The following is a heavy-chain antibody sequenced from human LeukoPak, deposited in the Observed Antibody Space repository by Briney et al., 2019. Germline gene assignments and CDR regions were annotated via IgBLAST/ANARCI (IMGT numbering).Heavy chain of an antibody. D-gene: IGHD6-13*01. Sequence: ASVKVSRKASGYTFTSYYMHWVRQAPGQGLEWMGIINPSGGSTSYAQKFQGRVTMTRDTSTSTVYMELSSLRSEDTAVYYCARDSGIGSSSWWIYYYYGMDVWGQGTMVTVSS. J-gene: IGHJ6*02. CDR1: GYTFTSYY. CDR2: INPSGGST. V-gene: IGHV1-46*01. CDR3: ARDSGIGSSSWWIYYYYGMDV.